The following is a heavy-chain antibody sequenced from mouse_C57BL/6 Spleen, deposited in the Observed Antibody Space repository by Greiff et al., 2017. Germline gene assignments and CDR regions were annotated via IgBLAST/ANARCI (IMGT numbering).Heavy chain of an antibody. CDR1: GFNIKNTY. CDR3: APYYCGSSSWFAY. J-gene: IGHJ3*01. D-gene: IGHD1-1*01. Sequence: EVQLQQSVAELVRPGASVKLSCTASGFNIKNTYMHWVKQRPEQGLEWIGRIDPANGNTKYAPKFQGKAPITADTSSNTAYLQLSSLTSEDTSIDYCAPYYCGSSSWFAYWGQGTLVTVSA. CDR2: IDPANGNT. V-gene: IGHV14-3*01.